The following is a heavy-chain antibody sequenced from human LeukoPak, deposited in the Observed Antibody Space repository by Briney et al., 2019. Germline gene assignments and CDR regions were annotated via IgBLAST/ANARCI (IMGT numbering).Heavy chain of an antibody. CDR3: ARGQSAPTNTAMVTGDFDY. D-gene: IGHD5-18*01. V-gene: IGHV4-31*03. Sequence: PSQTLSLTCTVSGGSISSGGYYWSWIRQYPGKGLEWIGYIYYSGNTYYNPSLKSRVTISVDTSKNQFSLKLSSVTAADTAVYYCARGQSAPTNTAMVTGDFDYWGQGTLVTVSS. J-gene: IGHJ4*02. CDR1: GGSISSGGYY. CDR2: IYYSGNT.